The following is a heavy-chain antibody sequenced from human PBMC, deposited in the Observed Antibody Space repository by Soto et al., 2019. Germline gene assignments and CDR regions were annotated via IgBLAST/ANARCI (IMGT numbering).Heavy chain of an antibody. CDR3: APNYDFWSGYS. CDR1: GFTFSGYA. J-gene: IGHJ4*02. V-gene: IGHV3-23*01. D-gene: IGHD3-3*01. CDR2: ISGSGVDT. Sequence: EVQLLESGGGLVQPGGSLRLSCAASGFTFSGYAMNWVRQTPGKGLEWVSAISGSGVDTYYADSVKGRFTISRDNVKNTLYLQINSLRAEDTAVYYCAPNYDFWSGYSWGQGTPVTVSS.